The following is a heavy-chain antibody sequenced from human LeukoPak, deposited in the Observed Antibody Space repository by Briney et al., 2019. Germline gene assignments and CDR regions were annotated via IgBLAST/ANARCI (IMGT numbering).Heavy chain of an antibody. CDR3: ARHGGARGRWFDP. V-gene: IGHV4-34*01. Sequence: PSETLSLTCAVYGGSLSGYYWSWIRQPPGEGREWIGEINHGGSANYNPSLNSRVTISGDTAQNECPLKLSSVTAADTAVYYCARHGGARGRWFDPWGQGTLVTVSS. J-gene: IGHJ5*02. CDR2: INHGGSA. CDR1: GGSLSGYY. D-gene: IGHD1-26*01.